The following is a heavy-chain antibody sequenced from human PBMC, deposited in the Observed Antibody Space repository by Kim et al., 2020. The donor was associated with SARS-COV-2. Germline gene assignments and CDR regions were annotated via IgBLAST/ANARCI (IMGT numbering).Heavy chain of an antibody. CDR2: IYTSGST. D-gene: IGHD6-13*01. V-gene: IGHV4-61*02. Sequence: SETLSLTCTVSGGSISSGSYYWSWIRQPAGKGLEWIGRIYTSGSTNYNPSLKSRVTISVDTSKNQFSLKLSSVTAADTAVYYCARGEYSSSGYPYYYYYGMDVWGQGTTVTVSS. J-gene: IGHJ6*02. CDR3: ARGEYSSSGYPYYYYYGMDV. CDR1: GGSISSGSYY.